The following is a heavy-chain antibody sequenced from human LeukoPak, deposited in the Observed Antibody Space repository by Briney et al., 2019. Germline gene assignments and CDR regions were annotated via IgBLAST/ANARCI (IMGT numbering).Heavy chain of an antibody. CDR3: VRDSGSSYGYYFLH. CDR2: ISSSSSHM. Sequence: PGGSLRLSCAASGFTFSNYGMNWVRQAPGKGLEWVSSISSSSSHMFYADSVKGRFSTSRDNANNSLYLQMNSLRAEDTAVYYCVRDSGSSYGYYFLHWGQGTLVTVSS. D-gene: IGHD1-26*01. CDR1: GFTFSNYG. V-gene: IGHV3-21*01. J-gene: IGHJ1*01.